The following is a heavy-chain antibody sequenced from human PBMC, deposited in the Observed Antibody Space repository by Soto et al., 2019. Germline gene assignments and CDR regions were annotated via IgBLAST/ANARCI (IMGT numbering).Heavy chain of an antibody. CDR3: ARHGVGRTIVVVPAARWGMDV. CDR1: GYSFTSYW. D-gene: IGHD2-2*01. CDR2: IDPSDSYT. J-gene: IGHJ6*02. Sequence: GESLKISCKGSGYSFTSYWISWVRQMPGKGLEWMGRIDPSDSYTNYSPSFQGHVTISADKSISTAYLQWSSLKASDTAMYYCARHGVGRTIVVVPAARWGMDVWGRGTTVTVSS. V-gene: IGHV5-10-1*01.